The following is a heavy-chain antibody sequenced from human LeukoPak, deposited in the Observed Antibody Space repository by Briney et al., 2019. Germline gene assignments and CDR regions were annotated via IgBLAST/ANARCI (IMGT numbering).Heavy chain of an antibody. V-gene: IGHV4-30-4*01. D-gene: IGHD3-9*01. Sequence: SETLPLTCTVSGGSISSGDYYWSWIRQPPGKGLEWIGYIYYSGSTYYNPSLKSRVTISVDTSKNQLSLKLSSVTAADTAVYYCARTGYYNNFDYWGQGTLITVSS. J-gene: IGHJ4*02. CDR3: ARTGYYNNFDY. CDR1: GGSISSGDYY. CDR2: IYYSGST.